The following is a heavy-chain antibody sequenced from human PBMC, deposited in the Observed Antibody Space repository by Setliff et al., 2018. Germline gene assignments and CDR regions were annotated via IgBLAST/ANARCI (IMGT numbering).Heavy chain of an antibody. CDR1: GGSINSGVYY. V-gene: IGHV4-39*01. CDR3: ARTGTYRYFDY. J-gene: IGHJ4*02. D-gene: IGHD1-1*01. CDR2: IYHGGDT. Sequence: PSETLSLTCTVSGGSINSGVYYWGWIRQPPGKGLEWIGRIYHGGDTYYNASLKSRLTISADTSKNQFSLKLRSVTAADTAVYYCARTGTYRYFDYWGQGALVTVSS.